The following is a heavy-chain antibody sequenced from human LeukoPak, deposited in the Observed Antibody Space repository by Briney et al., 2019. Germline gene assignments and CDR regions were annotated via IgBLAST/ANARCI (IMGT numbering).Heavy chain of an antibody. CDR3: AKVSVDIVAPDFDY. CDR2: ISGSGGST. V-gene: IGHV3-23*01. CDR1: GFTFSSYA. D-gene: IGHD5-12*01. Sequence: GGSLRLSCAASGFTFSSYAMSWVRQAPGKGLEWVSAISGSGGSTHYADSVKGRFTISRDNSKNTLYLQMNSLRAEDTAVYYCAKVSVDIVAPDFDYWGQGTLVTVSS. J-gene: IGHJ4*02.